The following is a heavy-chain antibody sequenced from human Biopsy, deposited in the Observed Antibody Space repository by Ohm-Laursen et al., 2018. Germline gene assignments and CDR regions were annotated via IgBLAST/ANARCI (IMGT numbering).Heavy chain of an antibody. CDR2: IKRDGSQS. V-gene: IGHV3-7*01. CDR3: TRDPTYYAGTTYYDALDV. J-gene: IGHJ3*01. D-gene: IGHD2/OR15-2a*01. Sequence: SLRLSCAPPGFTFSTYWLTWVRQAPGKGLEWVGNIKRDGSQSNHADSVKGRFTISRDNAKSSLYLQMNSLRAEDRAVYYCTRDPTYYAGTTYYDALDVWGQGTTVIVSS. CDR1: GFTFSTYW.